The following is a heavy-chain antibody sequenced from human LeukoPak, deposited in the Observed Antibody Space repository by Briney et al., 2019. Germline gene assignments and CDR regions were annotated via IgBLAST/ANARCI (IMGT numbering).Heavy chain of an antibody. CDR2: NSVGGATT. CDR1: GFSFSDSY. Sequence: GGSLRLSCVASGFSFSDSYMTWIRQAPGKGLEWVSCNSVGGATTYYADSVTGRFTISRDNTKNSLYLQMNNLRPDDTGVYYCARERGVFYYEQGPLNAFDIWGQGTMVTVSS. V-gene: IGHV3-11*01. CDR3: ARERGVFYYEQGPLNAFDI. J-gene: IGHJ3*02. D-gene: IGHD3-22*01.